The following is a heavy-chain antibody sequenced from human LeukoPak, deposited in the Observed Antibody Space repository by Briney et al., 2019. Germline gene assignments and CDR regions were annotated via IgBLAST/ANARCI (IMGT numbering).Heavy chain of an antibody. D-gene: IGHD1-26*01. Sequence: GGSLRLSCAASGFTFSSYEMNWVRQAPGKGLEWVSYISTSGTTKYYADSVKGRFTISRDNAKNSLYLQMNSLRAEDMAVYYCAKLDGIVGLDSWGQGTLVTVSS. CDR3: AKLDGIVGLDS. CDR2: ISTSGTTK. V-gene: IGHV3-48*03. J-gene: IGHJ4*02. CDR1: GFTFSSYE.